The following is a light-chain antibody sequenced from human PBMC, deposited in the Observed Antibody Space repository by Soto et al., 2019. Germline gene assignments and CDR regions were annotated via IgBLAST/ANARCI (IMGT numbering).Light chain of an antibody. CDR2: WAS. J-gene: IGKJ1*01. CDR3: QQYYSTPWT. Sequence: DIVMTQSPDSLALSLGERATINCKSSQSVLYSSNNKNCLAWYQQKPGQPPKLLIYWASTRESGVPDRFSGSGSGTDFTLTTSSLHAEHVAVYYCQQYYSTPWTFGQGTTVEI. V-gene: IGKV4-1*01. CDR1: QSVLYSSNNKNC.